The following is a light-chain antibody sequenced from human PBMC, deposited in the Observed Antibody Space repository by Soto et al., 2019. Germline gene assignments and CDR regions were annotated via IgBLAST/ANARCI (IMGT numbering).Light chain of an antibody. Sequence: DIVVTQSPDSLVVSLGERATINCKSSESVLYSSNNKNYLAWYQQKPGQPPKLLIYWASTRESGVPDRFSGSEAGTDFTLHISSLHAEDLALYCCQQAYGAPSTFCQGTKVEIK. J-gene: IGKJ1*01. CDR1: ESVLYSSNNKNY. CDR2: WAS. V-gene: IGKV4-1*01. CDR3: QQAYGAPST.